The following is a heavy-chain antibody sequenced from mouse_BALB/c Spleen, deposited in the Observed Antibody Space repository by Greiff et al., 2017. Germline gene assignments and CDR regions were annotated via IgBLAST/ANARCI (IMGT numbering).Heavy chain of an antibody. CDR3: ARGGLYGNYEGAMDY. V-gene: IGHV3-2*02. Sequence: EVQLQQSGPGLVKPSQSLSLTCTVTGYSITSDYAWNWIRQFPGNKLEWMGYISYSGSTSYNPSLKSRISITRDTSKNQFFLQLNSVTTEDTATYYCARGGLYGNYEGAMDYWGQGTSVTVSS. CDR2: ISYSGST. CDR1: GYSITSDYA. J-gene: IGHJ4*01. D-gene: IGHD2-1*01.